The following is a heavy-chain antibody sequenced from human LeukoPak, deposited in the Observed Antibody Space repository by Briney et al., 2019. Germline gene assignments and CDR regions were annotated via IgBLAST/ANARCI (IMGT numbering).Heavy chain of an antibody. CDR2: INHSGST. J-gene: IGHJ5*01. D-gene: IGHD2-15*01. CDR3: ARRKLGYCSGGSCPQTWFDP. CDR1: GGSFSGYY. Sequence: SETLSLTCAVYGGSFSGYYWSWIRQPPGKGLEWIGEINHSGSTNYNPSLKSRVTISVDTSKNQFSLKLSSVTAADTAVYYCARRKLGYCSGGSCPQTWFDPRGQGTLVTVSS. V-gene: IGHV4-34*01.